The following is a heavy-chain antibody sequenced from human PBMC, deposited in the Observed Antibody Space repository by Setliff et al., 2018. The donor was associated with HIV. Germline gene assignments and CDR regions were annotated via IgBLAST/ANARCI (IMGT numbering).Heavy chain of an antibody. D-gene: IGHD1-1*01. Sequence: PGGSLRLSCAASRFIVTGKDMSRVGQPPGKGLDIAVVSHTPGTPCRAASPSPETIPRTRYLQMNSLRGEDTAVYYCANDGHDQDHYYHMDVWGKGTTVTVSS. CDR1: RFIVTGKD. J-gene: IGHJ6*03. CDR3: ANDGHDQDHYYHMDV. V-gene: IGHV3-66*02. CDR2: IAVVS.